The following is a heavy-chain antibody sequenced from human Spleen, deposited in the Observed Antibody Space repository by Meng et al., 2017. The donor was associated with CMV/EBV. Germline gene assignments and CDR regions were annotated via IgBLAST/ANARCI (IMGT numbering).Heavy chain of an antibody. CDR3: AKDMKVPAASFFVLGGGYYYYGMDV. V-gene: IGHV3-23*01. CDR1: GFIFDDYA. CDR2: VLGTGPT. J-gene: IGHJ6*02. Sequence: GGSLRLSFAASGFIFDDYAMHWVRQAPGKGLEWVSTVLGTGPTYYADYVKGRFTISRDDSRNTLFLQLNSLRDEDTAVYYCAKDMKVPAASFFVLGGGYYYYGMDVWGQGTTVTVSS. D-gene: IGHD2-2*01.